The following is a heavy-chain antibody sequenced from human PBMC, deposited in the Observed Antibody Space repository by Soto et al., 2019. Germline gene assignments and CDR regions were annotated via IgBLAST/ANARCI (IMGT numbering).Heavy chain of an antibody. J-gene: IGHJ6*03. V-gene: IGHV1-46*03. CDR3: ARDGYSGYDSGYYYMDV. CDR2: INPSGGST. D-gene: IGHD5-12*01. Sequence: ASVKVSCKASGSTFTSYYMHWVRQAPGQGLEWMGIINPSGGSTSYAQKFQGRVTMTRDTSTSTVYMELSSLRSEDTAVYYCARDGYSGYDSGYYYMDVWGKGTTVTVSS. CDR1: GSTFTSYY.